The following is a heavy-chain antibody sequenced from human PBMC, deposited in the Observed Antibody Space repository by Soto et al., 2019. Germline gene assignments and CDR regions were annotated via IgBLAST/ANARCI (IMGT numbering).Heavy chain of an antibody. CDR1: GFTFSSYG. J-gene: IGHJ4*02. Sequence: GGSLRLSCAASGFTFSSYGMHWVRQAPGKGLEWVAVIWYDGNNKYYADSVKGRFTISRDNSKNTLYLQMNSLRSEDTAVYYCANDIIVIPGAKGLDYWGQGALVTVSS. CDR3: ANDIIVIPGAKGLDY. CDR2: IWYDGNNK. V-gene: IGHV3-30*02. D-gene: IGHD2-2*01.